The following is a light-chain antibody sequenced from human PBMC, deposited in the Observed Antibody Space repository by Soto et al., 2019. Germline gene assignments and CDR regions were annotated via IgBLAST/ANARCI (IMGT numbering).Light chain of an antibody. CDR1: ASDVGGYSY. CDR2: DVS. J-gene: IGLJ1*01. V-gene: IGLV2-11*01. CDR3: CSYAGSYTFV. Sequence: LTQPRSVSGSPGQSVTISCTGTASDVGGYSYVSWYQQHPGKVPKLIIYDVSKWPSGVPDRFSGSKSGNTASLTISGLQAEDEGDYYCCSYAGSYTFVFGTGTKVTVL.